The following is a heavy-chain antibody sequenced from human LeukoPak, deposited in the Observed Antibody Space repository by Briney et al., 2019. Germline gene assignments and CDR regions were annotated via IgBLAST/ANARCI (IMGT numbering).Heavy chain of an antibody. Sequence: ASVKVSCKASGYTFTSYYMHWVRQAPGQGLEWMGIINPSGGSTSYAQKFQGRVTMTRDTSTSTVYMELSSLRSVDTAVYYCDREECSSTSCPQTIDYWGQGTLVTVSS. J-gene: IGHJ4*02. CDR3: DREECSSTSCPQTIDY. CDR1: GYTFTSYY. V-gene: IGHV1-46*03. CDR2: INPSGGST. D-gene: IGHD2-2*01.